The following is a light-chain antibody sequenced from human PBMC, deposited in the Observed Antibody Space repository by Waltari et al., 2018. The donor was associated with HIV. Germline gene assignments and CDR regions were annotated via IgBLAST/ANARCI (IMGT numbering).Light chain of an antibody. V-gene: IGKV3-20*01. CDR1: QSVSSSY. Sequence: ETVLTQSPGTLSLSPGERATLSCRASQSVSSSYLAWYPQKPGQPPRLLIYGASSRATGIPDRFSGSGSGTDFTLTISRLEPEDFAVYYCQQYGNSPWTFGKGTKVEIK. CDR2: GAS. CDR3: QQYGNSPWT. J-gene: IGKJ1*01.